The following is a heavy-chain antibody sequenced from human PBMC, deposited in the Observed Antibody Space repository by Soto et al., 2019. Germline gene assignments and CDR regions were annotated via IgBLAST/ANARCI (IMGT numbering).Heavy chain of an antibody. CDR1: GFTFSNYA. J-gene: IGHJ4*02. Sequence: GGSLRLSCAASGFTFSNYAMHWVRQAPGKGLEYVSAINSAGDNTYYANSVKGRFTISRDNSKNTLFLQMGSLRAEDMAVYYCARRISTSPSGYDYWGQGTLVTVSS. CDR2: INSAGDNT. CDR3: ARRISTSPSGYDY. D-gene: IGHD2-2*01. V-gene: IGHV3-64*01.